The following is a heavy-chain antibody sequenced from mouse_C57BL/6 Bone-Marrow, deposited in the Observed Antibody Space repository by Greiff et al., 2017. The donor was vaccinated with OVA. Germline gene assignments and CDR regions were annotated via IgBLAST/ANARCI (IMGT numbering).Heavy chain of an antibody. D-gene: IGHD1-1*01. CDR3: ARIPGYYGSSYGWFAY. V-gene: IGHV8-8*01. J-gene: IGHJ3*01. Sequence: QVTLKVSGPGILQPSQTLSLTCSFSGFSLSTFGMGVGWIRQPSGKGLEWLAHIWWDDDKYYNPALKSRLTISKDTSKNQVFLKIANVYTADTATYYCARIPGYYGSSYGWFAYWGQGTLVTVSA. CDR2: IWWDDDK. CDR1: GFSLSTFGMG.